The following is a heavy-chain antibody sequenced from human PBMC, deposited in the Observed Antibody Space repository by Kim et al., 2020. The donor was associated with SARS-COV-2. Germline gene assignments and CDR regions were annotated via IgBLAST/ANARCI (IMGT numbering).Heavy chain of an antibody. CDR3: ARDVVGV. CDR2: ISGDGVET. Sequence: GGSLRLSCAASGFTFDNFAMSWVRQAPGKGLVWVSGISGDGVETNYADSVKGRFTMSRDNSKNILYLQMNSLRAEDTAVYYCARDVVGVRGQGTLVSVSS. CDR1: GFTFDNFA. J-gene: IGHJ4*02. V-gene: IGHV3-23*01. D-gene: IGHD1-26*01.